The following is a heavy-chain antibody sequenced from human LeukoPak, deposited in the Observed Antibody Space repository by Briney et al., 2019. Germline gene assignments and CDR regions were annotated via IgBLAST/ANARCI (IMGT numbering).Heavy chain of an antibody. CDR3: ARDILPDIVVVPAAMLDAFDI. Sequence: ASVKVSCKASGYTFTSYGISWVRQAPGQGLEWMGWISAYNGNTNYAQKLQGRVTMTTDTSTSTAYMELRSLRSDDTAVYYCARDILPDIVVVPAAMLDAFDIWGQGTMVTVSS. CDR2: ISAYNGNT. CDR1: GYTFTSYG. V-gene: IGHV1-18*01. J-gene: IGHJ3*02. D-gene: IGHD2-2*01.